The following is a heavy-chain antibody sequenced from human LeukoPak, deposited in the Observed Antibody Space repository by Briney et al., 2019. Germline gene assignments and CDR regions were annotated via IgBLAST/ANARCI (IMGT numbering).Heavy chain of an antibody. Sequence: GGSLRLSCAASGFTFSSYSSNWVRQAPGKGLEWVSFISSSSITIYYADSVKGRFTISRDNAEKSLYLQMNSLRAEDTAVYYCARDRGGSYSAIDYWGQGTLVTVSS. J-gene: IGHJ4*02. CDR3: ARDRGGSYSAIDY. CDR2: ISSSSITI. V-gene: IGHV3-48*04. CDR1: GFTFSSYS. D-gene: IGHD2-15*01.